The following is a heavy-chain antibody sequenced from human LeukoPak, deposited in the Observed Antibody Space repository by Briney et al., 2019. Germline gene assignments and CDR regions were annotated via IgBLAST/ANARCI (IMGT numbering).Heavy chain of an antibody. CDR3: ARSLSRLLWFGELAYYFDY. J-gene: IGHJ4*02. CDR1: GGSFSGYY. D-gene: IGHD3-10*01. CDR2: INHSGST. V-gene: IGHV4-34*01. Sequence: SETLSLTCAVYGGSFSGYYWSWIHQPPGKGLEWIGEINHSGSTNYNPSLKSRVTISVDTSKNQFSLKLSSVTAADTAVYYCARSLSRLLWFGELAYYFDYWGQGTLVTVSS.